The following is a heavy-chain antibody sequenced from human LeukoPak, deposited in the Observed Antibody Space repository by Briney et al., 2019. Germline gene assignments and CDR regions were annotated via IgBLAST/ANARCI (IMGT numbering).Heavy chain of an antibody. V-gene: IGHV1-18*01. CDR1: GYTFTSYV. CDR3: ARDELENYFDY. D-gene: IGHD1-1*01. J-gene: IGHJ4*02. CDR2: INVYNGNT. Sequence: ASVKVSCKASGYTFTSYVISWVRQAPGQGLDWMGGINVYNGNTNYAQKLQGRVTITTDTSTSTAYMELRSLRSDDTAVYCCARDELENYFDYWGQGTLVTVSS.